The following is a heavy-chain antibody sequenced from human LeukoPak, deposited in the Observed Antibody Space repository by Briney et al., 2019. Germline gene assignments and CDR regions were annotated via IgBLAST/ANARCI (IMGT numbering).Heavy chain of an antibody. V-gene: IGHV5-51*01. CDR2: IYPGDSDT. J-gene: IGHJ5*02. CDR1: GYSFTSYW. CDR3: ARHGTWGYFDWPMGP. Sequence: GESLKISCKGSGYSFTSYWIGWVRQMPGKGLEWMGIIYPGDSDTRYSPSFQGQVTISADKSINTAYLQWSSLKASDTAMYYCARHGTWGYFDWPMGPWGQGTLVTVSS. D-gene: IGHD3-9*01.